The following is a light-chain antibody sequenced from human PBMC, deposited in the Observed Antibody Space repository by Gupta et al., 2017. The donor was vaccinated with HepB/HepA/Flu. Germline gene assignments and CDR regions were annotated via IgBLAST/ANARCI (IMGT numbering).Light chain of an antibody. V-gene: IGKV3-11*01. J-gene: IGKJ5*01. CDR1: QRVSSY. CDR3: QQRSNWPPIT. CDR2: DAS. Sequence: EIVLTQSPATLSLSPGERATLSCRASQRVSSYLAWYQQKPGQAPRLLIYDASNRATGIPARFIGSGSGTDFTLTISNLEPEDFAVYYCQQRSNWPPITFGQGTRLEIK.